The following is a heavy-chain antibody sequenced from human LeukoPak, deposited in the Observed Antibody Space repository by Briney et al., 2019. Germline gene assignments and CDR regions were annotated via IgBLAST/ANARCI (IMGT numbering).Heavy chain of an antibody. CDR2: IKPNNGGT. CDR1: GYTFTGYY. J-gene: IGHJ5*02. V-gene: IGHV1-2*02. CDR3: ARARGDIVVVPAAIWFDP. D-gene: IGHD2-2*01. Sequence: ASVRVSCKASGYTFTGYYMHWVRQAPGQGLEWMGWIKPNNGGTNYAQKFQGRVTMTRDTSISTAYMELSRLRSDDTAVYYCARARGDIVVVPAAIWFDPWGQGTLVTVSS.